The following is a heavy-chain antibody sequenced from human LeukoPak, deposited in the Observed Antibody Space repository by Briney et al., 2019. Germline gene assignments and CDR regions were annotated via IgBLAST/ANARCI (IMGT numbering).Heavy chain of an antibody. Sequence: GGSLRLSCAASGFTFSRHYMSWVRQAPGKGLEWVANINEDGSEKHYVDSVKGRFTISRDNAKNSLYLQMNSLRAEDTAVYYCARGSGHTIDYWGQGTLVTVSS. CDR2: INEDGSEK. CDR3: ARGSGHTIDY. J-gene: IGHJ4*02. D-gene: IGHD6-19*01. CDR1: GFTFSRHY. V-gene: IGHV3-7*04.